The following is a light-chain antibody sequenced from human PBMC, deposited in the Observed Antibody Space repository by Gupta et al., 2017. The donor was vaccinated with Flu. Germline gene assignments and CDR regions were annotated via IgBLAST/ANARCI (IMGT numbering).Light chain of an antibody. J-gene: IGKJ1*01. CDR3: QQYNNWPPWT. V-gene: IGKV3-15*01. CDR2: GAS. CDR1: QSVSSN. Sequence: ATLSVSPGERATLSCRASQSVSSNLAWYQQKPGQAPRLLIYGASTRATGIPARFSGSGSGTEFTLTISSLQSEDFAVYYCQQYNNWPPWTFGQGTKVEIK.